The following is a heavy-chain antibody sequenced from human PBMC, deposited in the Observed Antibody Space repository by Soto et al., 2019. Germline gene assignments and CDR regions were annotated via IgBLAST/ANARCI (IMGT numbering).Heavy chain of an antibody. Sequence: ASVKVSCKASGYTFTSYDINWVRQATGQGLEWMGWMNPNSGNTGYAQKFQGRVTMTRNTSISTAYMELSSLRSEDTAVYYCARGASYYDFWSGITGYWFDPWGQGTLVTVPS. CDR3: ARGASYYDFWSGITGYWFDP. V-gene: IGHV1-8*01. CDR2: MNPNSGNT. CDR1: GYTFTSYD. D-gene: IGHD3-3*01. J-gene: IGHJ5*02.